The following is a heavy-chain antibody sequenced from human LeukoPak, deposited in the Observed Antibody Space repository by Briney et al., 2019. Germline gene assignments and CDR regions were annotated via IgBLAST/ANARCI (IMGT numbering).Heavy chain of an antibody. CDR1: GYFINSGYY. D-gene: IGHD3-10*01. J-gene: IGHJ6*03. Sequence: SETLSLTCTVSGYFINSGYYWGWIRQPPGKGLEWIGSIHNSGHTYYNPSLKSRVTMSVDTSKNQFSLKVSSVTAADTAVYYCARDYVVRGVPYYYYYMDVWGKGTTVTVSS. CDR3: ARDYVVRGVPYYYYYMDV. V-gene: IGHV4-38-2*02. CDR2: IHNSGHT.